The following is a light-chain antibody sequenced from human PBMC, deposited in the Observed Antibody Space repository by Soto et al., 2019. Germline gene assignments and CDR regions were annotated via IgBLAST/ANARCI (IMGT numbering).Light chain of an antibody. CDR2: AAS. CDR1: QSISSY. J-gene: IGKJ3*01. V-gene: IGKV1-39*01. Sequence: DIQMTQSPSSLSASVGDRVTITCRASQSISSYLNWYQQKPGKAPKLLIYAASSLQSGVRSRFSCSGSGTDFTLTISSLQPEDCATYYCQQNYSTRFTFGPGTKVDIK. CDR3: QQNYSTRFT.